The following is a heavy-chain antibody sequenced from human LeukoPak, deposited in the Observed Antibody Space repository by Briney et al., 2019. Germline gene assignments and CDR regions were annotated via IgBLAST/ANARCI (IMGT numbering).Heavy chain of an antibody. D-gene: IGHD3-16*02. CDR1: GGSFSGYY. Sequence: SETLSLTCAVYGGSFSGYYWSWIRQPPGKGLEWIGEINHSGSTNYNPSLKSRVTISVDTSKNQFSLKLSSVTAADTAVYYCARDRPLYDYVWGSYLPFDYWGQGTLVTVSS. J-gene: IGHJ4*02. V-gene: IGHV4-34*01. CDR3: ARDRPLYDYVWGSYLPFDY. CDR2: INHSGST.